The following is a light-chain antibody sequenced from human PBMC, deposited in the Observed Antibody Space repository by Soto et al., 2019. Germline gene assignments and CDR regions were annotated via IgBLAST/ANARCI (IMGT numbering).Light chain of an antibody. CDR3: QQYGGSPQFN. CDR2: GAS. CDR1: QTVTSSY. V-gene: IGKV3-20*01. Sequence: EIVLTQSPGTLSLSPGERATLSCRASQTVTSSYLAWYQQKPGQAHRLLIYGASNRATGIPDRFSGRGSGTDFALTISRLEPEDFAVYYCQQYGGSPQFNFGPGTRVDIK. J-gene: IGKJ3*01.